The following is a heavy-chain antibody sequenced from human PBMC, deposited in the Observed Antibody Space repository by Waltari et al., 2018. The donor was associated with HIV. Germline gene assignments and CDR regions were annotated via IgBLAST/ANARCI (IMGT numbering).Heavy chain of an antibody. V-gene: IGHV3-7*01. Sequence: EVQLVESGGGLVQPGGSLRLSCAASGFTFSSYWMSWVRQAPGKGREWVAKRKQDGSEKYYVDSVKGRFTISRDNAKNSLYLQMNSLRAEDTAVYYCARGSYYFDYWGQGTLVTVSS. CDR2: RKQDGSEK. J-gene: IGHJ4*02. D-gene: IGHD1-26*01. CDR3: ARGSYYFDY. CDR1: GFTFSSYW.